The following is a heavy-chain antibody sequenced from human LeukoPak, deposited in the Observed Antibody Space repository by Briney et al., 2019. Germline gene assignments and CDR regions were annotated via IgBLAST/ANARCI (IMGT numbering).Heavy chain of an antibody. J-gene: IGHJ4*02. D-gene: IGHD3-22*01. CDR3: ARGYGYDSSLGY. CDR2: INWRSDEI. Sequence: SLRLSCSASGFTFDNYAMHWVRQAPMKGLEWVASINWRSDEIGYADSVKGRFTISRDNAKNSLYLQMYSLRAEDTAVYYCARGYGYDSSLGYWGQGTLVTVSS. V-gene: IGHV3-9*01. CDR1: GFTFDNYA.